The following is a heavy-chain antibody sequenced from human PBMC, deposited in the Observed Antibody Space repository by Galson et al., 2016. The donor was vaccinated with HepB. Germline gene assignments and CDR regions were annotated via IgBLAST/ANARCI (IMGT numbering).Heavy chain of an antibody. CDR1: GASVSTTFYY. Sequence: SETLSLTCTVSGASVSTTFYYWGWIRQPPGKGLEWIGNIHYGSMTYYNPSLEGRVPIFVDTPKNPVPLKLTSVTAADTAMYYWASPHYSSDSPFETGQLSTDAFDVWGQGTTVTASP. CDR2: IHYGSMT. CDR3: ASPHYSSDSPFETGQLSTDAFDV. D-gene: IGHD1-1*01. J-gene: IGHJ3*01. V-gene: IGHV4-39*06.